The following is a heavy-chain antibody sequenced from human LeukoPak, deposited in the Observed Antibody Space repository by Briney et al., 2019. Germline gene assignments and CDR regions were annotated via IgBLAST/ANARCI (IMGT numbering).Heavy chain of an antibody. J-gene: IGHJ4*02. Sequence: SETLSLTCTVSGGSISSSSYYWGWIRQPPGKGLEWIGSIYYSGSTYYNPSLKSRVTISVDTSKNQFSLKLSSVAAADTAVYYCAKDTSGSYSMEYWGQGTLVTVSS. CDR2: IYYSGST. CDR3: AKDTSGSYSMEY. D-gene: IGHD1-26*01. CDR1: GGSISSSSYY. V-gene: IGHV4-39*07.